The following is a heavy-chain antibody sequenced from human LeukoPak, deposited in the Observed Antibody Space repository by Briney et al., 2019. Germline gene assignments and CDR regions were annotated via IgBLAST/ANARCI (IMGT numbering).Heavy chain of an antibody. CDR2: ISGSGRST. CDR3: AKRAGFSSGWYEGAAFDI. D-gene: IGHD6-19*01. J-gene: IGHJ3*02. CDR1: GFNFSSYA. Sequence: GGSVRLSCGACGFNFSSYAMIWVREAPGKGLEGVSAISGSGRSTYYADSVTGRFTISRDNSKTTLYLQMNSLRAEDTAVYYCAKRAGFSSGWYEGAAFDIWGQGTMVTVSS. V-gene: IGHV3-23*01.